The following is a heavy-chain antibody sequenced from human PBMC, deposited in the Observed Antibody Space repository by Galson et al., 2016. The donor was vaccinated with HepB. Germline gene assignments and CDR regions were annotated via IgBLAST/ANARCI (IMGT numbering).Heavy chain of an antibody. D-gene: IGHD2-15*01. CDR1: GFTFRSYG. CDR2: IWYDGSNK. J-gene: IGHJ4*02. Sequence: SLRLSCAASGFTFRSYGMHWVRQAPGKGLEWVAVIWYDGSNKYYADSVKGRFTISRDNSRNTLYLQMNSLSVEDTAVYYCARDSPVVAAYQWGQGTLVTVSS. CDR3: ARDSPVVAAYQ. V-gene: IGHV3-33*01.